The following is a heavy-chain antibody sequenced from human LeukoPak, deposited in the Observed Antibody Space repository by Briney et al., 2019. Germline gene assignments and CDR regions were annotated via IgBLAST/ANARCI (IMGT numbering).Heavy chain of an antibody. CDR2: IYTSGST. CDR1: GGSISSGSYY. J-gene: IGHJ3*02. Sequence: SQTLSLTCTVSGGSISSGSYYWSWIRQPAGKGLEWIGRIYTSGSTNYNPSLKSRVTISVDTSKNQFSLKLSSVTAADTAVYYCARDRGSYYRGHDAFDIWGQGTMVTVSS. CDR3: ARDRGSYYRGHDAFDI. V-gene: IGHV4-61*02. D-gene: IGHD1-26*01.